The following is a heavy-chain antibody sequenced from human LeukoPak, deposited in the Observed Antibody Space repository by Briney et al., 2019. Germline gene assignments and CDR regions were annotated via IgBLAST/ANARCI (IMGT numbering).Heavy chain of an antibody. D-gene: IGHD5-12*01. V-gene: IGHV1-69*06. CDR1: GGTFSSYA. CDR2: IFPIFGTA. CDR3: ARKSGYDQYFGY. J-gene: IGHJ4*02. Sequence: ASVKVSCKASGGTFSSYAISWVRQAPGQGLEWMGGIFPIFGTANYAQKFQGRVTITADKSTSTAYMELSSLRSEDTAVYYCARKSGYDQYFGYWGQGTLVTVSS.